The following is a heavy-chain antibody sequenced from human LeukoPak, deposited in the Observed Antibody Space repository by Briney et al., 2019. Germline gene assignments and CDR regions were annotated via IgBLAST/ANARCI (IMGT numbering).Heavy chain of an antibody. V-gene: IGHV4-61*08. D-gene: IGHD3-10*01. J-gene: IGHJ5*02. Sequence: SETLSLTCTVSGASVGSAGSHWMWIRQPPGKGLEYIGNIHRTGSTDYKPSLRSRVTISVDTSNNHFSLTLRSVTAADTAVYYCASLAEGESGRGSWGQGTFVTVST. CDR2: IHRTGST. CDR3: ASLAEGESGRGS. CDR1: GASVGSAGSH.